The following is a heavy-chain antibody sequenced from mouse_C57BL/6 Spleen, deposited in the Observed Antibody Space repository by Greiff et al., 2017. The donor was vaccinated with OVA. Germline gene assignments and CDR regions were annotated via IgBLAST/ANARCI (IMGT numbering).Heavy chain of an antibody. CDR1: GYAFTNYL. CDR2: INPGSGGT. Sequence: VQLQQSGAELVRPGTSVKVSCKASGYAFTNYLIEWVKQRPGQGLEWIGVINPGSGGTNYNEKFKGKATLTADKSSSTAYMQLSSLTSEDSAVYFCARSDDGGNYYAMDYWGQGTSVTVSS. V-gene: IGHV1-54*01. D-gene: IGHD2-3*01. J-gene: IGHJ4*01. CDR3: ARSDDGGNYYAMDY.